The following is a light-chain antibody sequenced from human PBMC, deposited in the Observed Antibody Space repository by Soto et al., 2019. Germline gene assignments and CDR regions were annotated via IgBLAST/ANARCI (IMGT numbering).Light chain of an antibody. Sequence: QSVLTQPPSASGTPGQRVSISCSGSYSNLKTNTVNWYQHLPGTAPKLLLFSNNQRPSGVPDRFSGSKSGTSASLAITGLQSEDEADYYCAAWDDSLNGRVFGGGTKLTVL. CDR1: YSNLKTNT. CDR3: AAWDDSLNGRV. J-gene: IGLJ2*01. V-gene: IGLV1-44*01. CDR2: SNN.